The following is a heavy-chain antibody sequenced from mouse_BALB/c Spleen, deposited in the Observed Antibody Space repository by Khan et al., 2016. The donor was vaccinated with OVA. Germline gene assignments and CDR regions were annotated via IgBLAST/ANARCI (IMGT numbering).Heavy chain of an antibody. J-gene: IGHJ2*01. CDR3: ARGNWQSYYFDY. D-gene: IGHD4-1*01. CDR1: GYIFTNYV. CDR2: INPYNGGT. Sequence: MQLEESGPELVKPGASVKMSCKASGYIFTNYVLHWVKQKSGQGLEWIGNINPYNGGTKYNEKFKGKATLASDKSSITAYMELSSLTSEDSAVYYCARGNWQSYYFDYGGQGTTLTLSS. V-gene: IGHV1S136*01.